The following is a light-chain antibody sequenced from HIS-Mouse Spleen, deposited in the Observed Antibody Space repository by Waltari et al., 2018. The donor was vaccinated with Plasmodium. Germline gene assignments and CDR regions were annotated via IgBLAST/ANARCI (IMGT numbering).Light chain of an antibody. V-gene: IGKV3-11*01. J-gene: IGKJ4*01. Sequence: EIVLTQSPATLSLSPGERATLYCRASQSVSSYLAWYQQKPGQAPRRLIYDASNRATGIPARFSGSGSGTDFTLTIRSLEPEDFAVYYCQQRSNWPPLTFGGGTKVEIK. CDR1: QSVSSY. CDR3: QQRSNWPPLT. CDR2: DAS.